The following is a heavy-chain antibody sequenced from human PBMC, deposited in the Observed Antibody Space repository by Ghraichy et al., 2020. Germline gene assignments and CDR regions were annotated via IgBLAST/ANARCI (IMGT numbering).Heavy chain of an antibody. CDR3: ATAAICDDYPLAPRRYYCYRRDV. D-gene: IGHD4-11*01. J-gene: IGHJ6*02. CDR2: IDRDGNKI. CDR1: GFTLSKYW. V-gene: IGHV3-74*01. Sequence: GGSLRLSCAASGFTLSKYWMHWVRRAPGKGLVWVSRIDRDGNKISYADSVKGRFTISRDNAKNTLYLQMNRLRLEDTAVYYCATAAICDDYPLAPRRYYCYRRDVWRQGTTGTVSS.